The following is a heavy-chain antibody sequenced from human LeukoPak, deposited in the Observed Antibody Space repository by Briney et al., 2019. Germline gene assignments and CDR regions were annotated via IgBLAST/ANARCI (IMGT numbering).Heavy chain of an antibody. CDR1: GFTFSSYT. CDR3: ARGFRGSYRFVVY. CDR2: ISSSSSYI. V-gene: IGHV3-21*04. D-gene: IGHD3-16*02. J-gene: IGHJ4*02. Sequence: GGSLRLSCAASGFTFSSYTMNWVRQAPGKGLEWVSPISSSSSYIYYADSVEGRFTISRDNAKNSLYLQMNSLRAEDTAVYYCARGFRGSYRFVVYWGQGTLVTVSS.